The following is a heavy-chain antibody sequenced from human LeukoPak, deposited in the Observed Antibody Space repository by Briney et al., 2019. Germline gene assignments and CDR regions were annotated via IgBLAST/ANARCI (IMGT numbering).Heavy chain of an antibody. CDR2: INHSGST. J-gene: IGHJ4*02. CDR3: ARHTWQWLPFDG. D-gene: IGHD5-12*01. V-gene: IGHV4-34*01. CDR1: GGSFSGYY. Sequence: SETLSLTCAVYGGSFSGYYWSWIRQPPGKGLEWIGEINHSGSTNYNPSLKSRVTISVDTSKNQFSLKLSSVTAADTAIYYCARHTWQWLPFDGWGQGTQVTISS.